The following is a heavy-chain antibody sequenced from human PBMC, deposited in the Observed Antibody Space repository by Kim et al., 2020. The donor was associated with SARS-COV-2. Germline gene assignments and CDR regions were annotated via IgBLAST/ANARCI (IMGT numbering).Heavy chain of an antibody. CDR1: GFTFSSYG. V-gene: IGHV3-30*18. J-gene: IGHJ3*02. Sequence: GGSLRLSCAASGFTFSSYGMHWVRQAPGKGLEWMAVISYDGSNKYYADSVKGRFTISRDNSKNTLYLQMNSLRAEDTAVYYCAKDFIVGATTGAFDIWGQGTMVTVSS. D-gene: IGHD1-26*01. CDR3: AKDFIVGATTGAFDI. CDR2: ISYDGSNK.